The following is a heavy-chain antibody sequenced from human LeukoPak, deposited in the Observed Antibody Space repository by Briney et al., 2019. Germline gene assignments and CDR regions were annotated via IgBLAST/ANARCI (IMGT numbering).Heavy chain of an antibody. Sequence: GSLRLSCAASGFTSSSYARSWVRQAPGKGLDWVSAISGSGGSTYYADSVKGRFTISRDNSKNTLYLQMNSLRAEDTAVYYCARARDYVWGSYRYPGAFDIWGQGTMVTVSS. V-gene: IGHV3-23*01. D-gene: IGHD3-16*02. J-gene: IGHJ3*02. CDR3: ARARDYVWGSYRYPGAFDI. CDR2: ISGSGGST. CDR1: GFTSSSYA.